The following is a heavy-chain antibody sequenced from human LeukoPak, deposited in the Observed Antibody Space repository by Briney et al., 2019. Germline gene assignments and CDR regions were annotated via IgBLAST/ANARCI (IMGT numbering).Heavy chain of an antibody. CDR3: ASDPGYRTLEYYFDY. CDR1: GGSISHYY. J-gene: IGHJ4*02. V-gene: IGHV4-59*01. CDR2: IYYSGST. D-gene: IGHD1-14*01. Sequence: SSETLSLTCTVSGGSISHYYWSWIRQPPGKGLEWFGYIYYSGSTNYNPSLKSRVTISVDTSKNQFSLKLTSVTAADTAVYYCASDPGYRTLEYYFDYWGQGTLVTVSS.